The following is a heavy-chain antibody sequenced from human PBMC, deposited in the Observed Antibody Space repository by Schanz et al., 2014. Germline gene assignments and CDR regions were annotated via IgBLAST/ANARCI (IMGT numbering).Heavy chain of an antibody. CDR1: GFTVSNSY. CDR2: IYSSGST. J-gene: IGHJ4*02. V-gene: IGHV3-66*01. Sequence: EVQLVESGGGLVRPGGSLRLSCAASGFTVSNSYIHWVRQAPGKGLEWVSTIYSSGSTYYADSVRGRFTISRDNSMNTVFLQMSSLRAEDTAVYYCARDGDFDYWGQGTLVTVSS. CDR3: ARDGDFDY.